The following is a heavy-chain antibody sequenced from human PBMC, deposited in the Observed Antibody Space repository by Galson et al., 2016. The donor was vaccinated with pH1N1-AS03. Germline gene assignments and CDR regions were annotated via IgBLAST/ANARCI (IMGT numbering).Heavy chain of an antibody. CDR2: IKEDGSEK. J-gene: IGHJ4*02. V-gene: IGHV3-7*03. CDR3: GRVGRGGSPVDY. CDR1: GFSIRDHW. Sequence: SLRLSCAASGFSIRDHWMGWFRQAPSKGLEWVTEIKEDGSEKHAVDHVKGRFIISRDNAKNSLYLQMNSLRADDTAVYYCGRVGRGGSPVDYWGQGTLVTVSS. D-gene: IGHD2-15*01.